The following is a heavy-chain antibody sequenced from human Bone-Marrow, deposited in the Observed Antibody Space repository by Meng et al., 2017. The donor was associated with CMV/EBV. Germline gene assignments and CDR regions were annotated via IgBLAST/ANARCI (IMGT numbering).Heavy chain of an antibody. CDR1: GYTFTSYY. J-gene: IGHJ4*02. V-gene: IGHV1-46*01. CDR2: INPSGGST. D-gene: IGHD5-12*01. CDR3: ARDAWPSDIVATLIDY. Sequence: ASVKVSCKASGYTFTSYYMHWVRQAPGQGLEWMGIINPSGGSTSYAQKFQGRVTMTRDTPTSTVYMELSSPRSEDTAVYYCARDAWPSDIVATLIDYWGQGTLVTVSS.